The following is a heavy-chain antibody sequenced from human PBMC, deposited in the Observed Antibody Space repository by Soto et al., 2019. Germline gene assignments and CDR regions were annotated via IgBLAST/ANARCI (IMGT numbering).Heavy chain of an antibody. D-gene: IGHD3-10*01. CDR3: ARGLDGSGHQRQDH. V-gene: IGHV4-34*01. CDR2: INHSGST. J-gene: IGHJ4*02. Sequence: PSETLSLTCAVYGGSFSGYYWSWIRQPPGKGLEWIGEINHSGSTNYNPSLKSRVTISVDTSKNQFSLKLSSVTAADTAVYYCARGLDGSGHQRQDHWGQGTLVTVSS. CDR1: GGSFSGYY.